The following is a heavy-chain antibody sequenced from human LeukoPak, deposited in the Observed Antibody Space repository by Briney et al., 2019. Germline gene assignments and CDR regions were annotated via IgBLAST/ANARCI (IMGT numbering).Heavy chain of an antibody. D-gene: IGHD3-22*01. CDR3: AKLGDSSGRVSDY. Sequence: PGGSLRLSCAASGFTFSSYAMSWVRQAPGKGLEWVSAISGSGDNTYYAESVKGRFTISRDNSRNTLYLQMNSLRAEDTAVYYCAKLGDSSGRVSDYWGQGTLVTVSS. CDR1: GFTFSSYA. J-gene: IGHJ4*02. V-gene: IGHV3-23*01. CDR2: ISGSGDNT.